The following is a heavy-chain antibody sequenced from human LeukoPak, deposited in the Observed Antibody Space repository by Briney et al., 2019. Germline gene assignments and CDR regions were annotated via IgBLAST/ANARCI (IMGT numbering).Heavy chain of an antibody. CDR1: GGSFSGYY. V-gene: IGHV4-34*01. J-gene: IGHJ6*02. CDR3: ARGRNNQITMIRGPNHYFGLDF. Sequence: SETLSLTCAVYGGSFSGYYWSWIRQPPGKGLEWIGEINHVGSTKYNPSLKSRATMSVDPSKNQFSLKLSAVTAADTAFYYCARGRNNQITMIRGPNHYFGLDFWGQGTTVIVSS. D-gene: IGHD3-10*01. CDR2: INHVGST.